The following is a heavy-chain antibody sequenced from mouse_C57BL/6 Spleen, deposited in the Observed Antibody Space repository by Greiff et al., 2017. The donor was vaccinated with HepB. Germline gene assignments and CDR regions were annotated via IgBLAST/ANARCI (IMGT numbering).Heavy chain of an antibody. CDR2: IDPSDSYT. CDR1: GYTFTSYW. D-gene: IGHD2-3*01. J-gene: IGHJ4*01. CDR3: ARKAYDGYAYYAMDY. Sequence: VQLQQSGAELVMPGASVKLSCKASGYTFTSYWMHWVKQRPGQGLEWIGEIDPSDSYTNYNQKFKGKSTLTVDKSSSTAYMQLSSLTSEDSAVYYCARKAYDGYAYYAMDYWGQGTSVTVSS. V-gene: IGHV1-69*01.